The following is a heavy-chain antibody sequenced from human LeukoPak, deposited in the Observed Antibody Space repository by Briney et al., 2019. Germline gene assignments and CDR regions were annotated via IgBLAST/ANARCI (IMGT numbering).Heavy chain of an antibody. J-gene: IGHJ4*02. CDR2: FDPERGET. Sequence: ASVKVSCKVSGYSLTKFSMEWVRQAPGKGLEWMGGFDPERGETIHAQKFQGRFTMTEDTSTDTAYMELNSLTSEDTAVYYCATGSIVYDFWGQGTLVTVSS. V-gene: IGHV1-24*01. CDR1: GYSLTKFS. CDR3: ATGSIVYDF. D-gene: IGHD1-26*01.